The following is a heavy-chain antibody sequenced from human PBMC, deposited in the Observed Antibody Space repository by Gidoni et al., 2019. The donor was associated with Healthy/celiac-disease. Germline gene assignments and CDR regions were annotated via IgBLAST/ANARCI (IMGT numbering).Heavy chain of an antibody. V-gene: IGHV1-69*01. CDR3: ARALRSVQGWFDP. CDR1: GGTFSSYA. Sequence: QVQLVRSGAAVKKPGASVKVSCKASGGTFSSYAISWVRQAPGQGLEWMGGIIPIFVTANYAQKFQGRVTITADESTSTAYMELSSLRSEDTAVYYCARALRSVQGWFDPWGQGTLVTVSS. J-gene: IGHJ5*02. CDR2: IIPIFVTA. D-gene: IGHD6-19*01.